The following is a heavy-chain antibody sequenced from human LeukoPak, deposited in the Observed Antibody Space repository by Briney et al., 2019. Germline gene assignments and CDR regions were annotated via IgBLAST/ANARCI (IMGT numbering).Heavy chain of an antibody. V-gene: IGHV3-23*01. CDR2: ISGSGGST. Sequence: GGSLRLSCAASGFTFSSYAMSWVRQTPGKGLEWVSAISGSGGSTYYADSVKGRFTISRDNSKNTLYLQMNSLRAEDTAVYYCAKDYYDSSGYYYEPFDYWGQGTLVTVSS. J-gene: IGHJ4*02. D-gene: IGHD3-22*01. CDR3: AKDYYDSSGYYYEPFDY. CDR1: GFTFSSYA.